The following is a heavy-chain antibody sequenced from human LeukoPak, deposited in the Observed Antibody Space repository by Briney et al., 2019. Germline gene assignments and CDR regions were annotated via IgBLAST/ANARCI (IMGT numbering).Heavy chain of an antibody. CDR3: ASGSWYVDTPPY. J-gene: IGHJ4*02. CDR2: ISGSGGST. CDR1: GFTFSSYA. V-gene: IGHV3-23*01. Sequence: SGGSLRLSCAASGFTFSSYAMSWVRQAPGKGLEWVSAISGSGGSTYYADSVKGRFTISRDNSKNTLYLQMNSLRAEDTAVYYCASGSWYVDTPPYWGQGTLVTVSS. D-gene: IGHD6-13*01.